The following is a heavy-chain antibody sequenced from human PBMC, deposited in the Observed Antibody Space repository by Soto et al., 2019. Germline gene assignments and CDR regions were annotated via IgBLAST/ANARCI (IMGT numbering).Heavy chain of an antibody. V-gene: IGHV4-34*01. D-gene: IGHD5-12*01. CDR1: GGSLSGYY. CDR2: VKDGGHT. CDR3: ARGQEGVVATH. J-gene: IGHJ4*01. Sequence: QVQLQQWGAGLLKPSETLSLKCAVTGGSLSGYYCSWIRQPPGKGLEWIGEVKDGGHTNYSPSLRGRVTISSDTSNYQFSLSLNSVTAADTGVYYCARGQEGVVATHWDHGSLVTVSS.